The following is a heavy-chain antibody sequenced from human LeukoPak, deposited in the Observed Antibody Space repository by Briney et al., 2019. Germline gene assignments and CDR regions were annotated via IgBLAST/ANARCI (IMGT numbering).Heavy chain of an antibody. CDR1: GFTFSVYW. V-gene: IGHV3-7*05. J-gene: IGHJ5*02. D-gene: IGHD3-10*01. CDR2: IDQYGGQQ. CDR3: AIEVWFRAAS. Sequence: PGGSLRLSCAASGFTFSVYWMTWVRQAPGKGLEWVATIDQYGGQQYYVDSSKGRFTIYRDNAENSLFLQMNSLRADDTAVYYCAIEVWFRAASWGQGTLVTVSS.